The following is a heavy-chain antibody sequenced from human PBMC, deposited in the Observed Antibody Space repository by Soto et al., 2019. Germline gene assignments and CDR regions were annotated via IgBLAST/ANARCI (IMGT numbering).Heavy chain of an antibody. D-gene: IGHD3-16*02. V-gene: IGHV3-30*18. CDR1: GFTFSSYG. J-gene: IGHJ4*02. CDR2: ISYDGSNK. Sequence: GGSLRLSCAASGFTFSSYGMHWVRQAPGKGLEWVAVISYDGSNKYYADSVKGRFTISRDNSKNTLYLQMNSLRAEDTAVYYCTKDIYRNYWGQGTLVTVSS. CDR3: TKDIYRNY.